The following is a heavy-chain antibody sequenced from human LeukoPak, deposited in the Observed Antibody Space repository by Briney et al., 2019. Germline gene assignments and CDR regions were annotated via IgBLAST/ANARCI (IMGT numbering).Heavy chain of an antibody. CDR1: GTSINSATYY. J-gene: IGHJ5*02. Sequence: SETLSLTCSVSGTSINSATYYWSWIRQAPGKGLEWIGNIYYTGSTNYNPSLKSRLTISADSSKNQFSLKLGSVTTADTAVYYCARATTGTTNWFDPWGQGTLVTVSS. D-gene: IGHD1-1*01. CDR2: IYYTGST. CDR3: ARATTGTTNWFDP. V-gene: IGHV4-61*01.